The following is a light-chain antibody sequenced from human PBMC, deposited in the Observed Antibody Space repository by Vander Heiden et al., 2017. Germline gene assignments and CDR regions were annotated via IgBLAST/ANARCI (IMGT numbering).Light chain of an antibody. J-gene: IGKJ4*01. Sequence: EIVLSQSTAILSLSPGERDTLSCRASQSVSSYLAWYQQKPGQAPRLLIYNASNMTNGIPDRFTGSGPGTDFTLTSSSLEPEDIAVYYCQQWTEWLTFGGGT. CDR2: NAS. CDR3: QQWTEWLT. CDR1: QSVSSY. V-gene: IGKV3-11*01.